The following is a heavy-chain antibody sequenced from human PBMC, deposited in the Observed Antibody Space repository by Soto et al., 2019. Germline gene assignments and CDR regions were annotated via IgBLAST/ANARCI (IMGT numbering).Heavy chain of an antibody. Sequence: NPSETLSLTCDVSGGSISTGVYSWNWIRQPPGKGLEWVGYINHSGSTYDNPSLKSRVTMSVNRSKNQFSLNLTSVTAADTAVYFCARGHYRYAMDVWGQGTTVTVSS. CDR1: GGSISTGVYS. J-gene: IGHJ6*02. CDR2: INHSGST. CDR3: ARGHYRYAMDV. V-gene: IGHV4-30-2*01.